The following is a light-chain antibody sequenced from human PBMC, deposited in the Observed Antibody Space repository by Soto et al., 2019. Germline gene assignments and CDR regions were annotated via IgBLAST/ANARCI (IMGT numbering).Light chain of an antibody. Sequence: EILLTHSPGTLSLSPGEGANISCTPSQNLRSTYLAWFQQKPGQPPSLLICGASSRATDIPDRFSGSGSGTDFTLTINRLEPEDFGVYYCQQYGDRPWTFGQGTKVDI. CDR2: GAS. V-gene: IGKV3-20*01. CDR3: QQYGDRPWT. CDR1: QNLRSTY. J-gene: IGKJ1*01.